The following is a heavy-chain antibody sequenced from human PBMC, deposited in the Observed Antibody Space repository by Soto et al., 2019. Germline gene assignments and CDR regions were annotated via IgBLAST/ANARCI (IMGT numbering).Heavy chain of an antibody. Sequence: ASVKVSCKAPGYTFTGYYMHWVRQAPGQGLEWMGWINPNSGGTNYEQKFQGWVTMTRDTSISTAYMELSRLRSDDTAVYYCARYRGDIAARPGDAFDIWGQGTMVSVSS. CDR2: INPNSGGT. CDR1: GYTFTGYY. CDR3: ARYRGDIAARPGDAFDI. V-gene: IGHV1-2*04. D-gene: IGHD6-6*01. J-gene: IGHJ3*02.